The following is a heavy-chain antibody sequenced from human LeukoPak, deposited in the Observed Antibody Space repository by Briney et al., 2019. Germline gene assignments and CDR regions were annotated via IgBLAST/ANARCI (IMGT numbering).Heavy chain of an antibody. Sequence: ASVKVSCKASGGTFSSYAISWVRQAPGQGLEWMGGIIPIFGTANYAQKFQGRVTITADESTSTAYMELSSLRSEDTAVYYCARFYGGYCSSTSCRTQNWFDPWGQGTLVTVSS. CDR2: IIPIFGTA. CDR1: GGTFSSYA. D-gene: IGHD2-2*01. V-gene: IGHV1-69*01. CDR3: ARFYGGYCSSTSCRTQNWFDP. J-gene: IGHJ5*02.